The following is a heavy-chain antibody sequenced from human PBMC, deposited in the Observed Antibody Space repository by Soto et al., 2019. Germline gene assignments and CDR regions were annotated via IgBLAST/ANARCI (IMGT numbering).Heavy chain of an antibody. CDR3: ATWRFDY. Sequence: SQTLSLTCAISGDSVSRNSAAWNWIRHSPSRGLEWLGRTYYRSKWYNDYAVSMRSRITINPDTTKNQFSLQLNSATPEDTVVYYCATWRFDYWGQGTLVTVSS. V-gene: IGHV6-1*01. J-gene: IGHJ4*02. CDR1: GDSVSRNSAA. CDR2: TYYRSKWYN.